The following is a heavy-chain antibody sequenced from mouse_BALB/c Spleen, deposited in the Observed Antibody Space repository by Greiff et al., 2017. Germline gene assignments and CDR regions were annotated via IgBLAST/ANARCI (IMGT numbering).Heavy chain of an antibody. CDR1: GYTFTDYN. J-gene: IGHJ4*01. V-gene: IGHV1S29*02. Sequence: EVQLQQSGPELVKPGASVKISCKASGYTFTDYNMHWVKQSHGKSLEWIGYIYPYNGGTGYNQKFKSKATLTVDNSSSTAYMELRSLTSEDSAVYYCARKFDRYAMDYWGQGTSVTVSS. CDR3: ARKFDRYAMDY. CDR2: IYPYNGGT.